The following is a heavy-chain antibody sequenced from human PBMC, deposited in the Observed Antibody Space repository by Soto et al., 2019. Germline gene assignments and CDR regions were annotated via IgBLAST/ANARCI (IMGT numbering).Heavy chain of an antibody. CDR1: GFTFSSYG. J-gene: IGHJ4*02. V-gene: IGHV3-30*03. D-gene: IGHD5-12*01. CDR3: ARDKYSGYDGPSY. CDR2: ISYDGSNK. Sequence: GGSLRLSCAASGFTFSSYGMHWVRQAPGKGLEWVAVISYDGSNKYYADSVKGRFTISRDNSKNTLYLQMNSLRAEDTAVYYCARDKYSGYDGPSYWGQGTLVTVSS.